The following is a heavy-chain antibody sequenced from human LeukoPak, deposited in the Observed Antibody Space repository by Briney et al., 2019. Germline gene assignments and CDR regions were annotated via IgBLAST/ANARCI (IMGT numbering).Heavy chain of an antibody. CDR2: IRGKTCGGTT. CDR3: TRTVAAAGTFDY. J-gene: IGHJ4*02. D-gene: IGHD6-13*01. V-gene: IGHV3-49*04. CDR1: GFTFGDYP. Sequence: GRSLRLSCTASGFTFGDYPMSWVRQAPGKGLEWVGFIRGKTCGGTTEYAASVKGRFTISRDDSQSIAYLQMNSLQTEDTAVYYCTRTVAAAGTFDYWGQGTLVTVSS.